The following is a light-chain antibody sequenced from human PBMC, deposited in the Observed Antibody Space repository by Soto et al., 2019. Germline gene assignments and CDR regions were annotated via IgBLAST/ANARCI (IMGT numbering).Light chain of an antibody. CDR3: QQYENLPT. Sequence: DIQMTQSSSTLSGSVGDRGTITCQASQNINNYLNWYPQKPGRAPKLLIYDASNLEAGVPSRFRGSGSGTDFTFTISRLQPEDIATYYCQQYENLPTFGQGTRLEIK. V-gene: IGKV1-33*01. J-gene: IGKJ5*01. CDR2: DAS. CDR1: QNINNY.